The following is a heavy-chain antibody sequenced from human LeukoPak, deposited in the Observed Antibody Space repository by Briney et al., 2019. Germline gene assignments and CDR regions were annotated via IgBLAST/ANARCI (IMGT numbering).Heavy chain of an antibody. Sequence: AASVKVSCKASGGTFSSYAISWVRQAPGQGLEWMGRIIPILGIANYAQKFQGRVTITADKSTSTAYMELSSLRSEDTAVYYCARGESGGYYFYFDYWGQGTLVTVSS. D-gene: IGHD3-22*01. J-gene: IGHJ4*02. CDR1: GGTFSSYA. CDR3: ARGESGGYYFYFDY. CDR2: IIPILGIA. V-gene: IGHV1-69*04.